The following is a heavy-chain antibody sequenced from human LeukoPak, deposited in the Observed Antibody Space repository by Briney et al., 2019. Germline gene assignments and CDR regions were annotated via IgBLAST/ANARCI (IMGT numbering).Heavy chain of an antibody. V-gene: IGHV4-34*01. CDR2: INHSGST. CDR3: AREMGGLRLGPFRWFDP. J-gene: IGHJ5*02. Sequence: SETLSLTCAVYGGSFSGYYWSWIRQPPGKGLEWIEEINHSGSTNYNPSLKSRVTISVDTSKNQFSLKLSSVTAADTAVYYCAREMGGLRLGPFRWFDPWGQGTLVTVSS. D-gene: IGHD3-16*01. CDR1: GGSFSGYY.